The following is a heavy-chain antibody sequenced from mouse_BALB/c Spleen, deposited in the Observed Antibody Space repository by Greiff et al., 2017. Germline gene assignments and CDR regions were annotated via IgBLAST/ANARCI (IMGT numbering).Heavy chain of an antibody. D-gene: IGHD2-4*01. V-gene: IGHV2-9*02. CDR1: GFSLTSYG. Sequence: VQLQQSGPGLVAPSQSLSITCTVSGFSLTSYGVHWVRQPPGKGLEWLGVIWAGGSTNYNSALMSRLSISKDNSKSQVFFKMNSLQANDTAIYYCASSYDYDLYYAMDYWGQGTSVTVSS. CDR2: IWAGGST. J-gene: IGHJ4*01. CDR3: ASSYDYDLYYAMDY.